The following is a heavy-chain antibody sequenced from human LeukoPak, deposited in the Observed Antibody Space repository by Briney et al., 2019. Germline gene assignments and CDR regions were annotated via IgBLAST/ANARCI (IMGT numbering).Heavy chain of an antibody. CDR1: GFSFDDHS. CDR2: VSWDGGSV. Sequence: GGSLRLSCAASGFSFDDHSMHWFRQPPGKGLEWFSLVSWDGGSVYYADSVRGRFTISRDNRKDSLFLQMKSLKSDDSGLYFCARDRGGNSAGFDSWGQGTLVTVSS. J-gene: IGHJ4*02. V-gene: IGHV3-43*01. CDR3: ARDRGGNSAGFDS. D-gene: IGHD5-12*01.